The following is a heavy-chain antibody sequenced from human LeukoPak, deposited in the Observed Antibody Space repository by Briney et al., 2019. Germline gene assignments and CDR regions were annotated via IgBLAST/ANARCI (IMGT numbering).Heavy chain of an antibody. CDR3: ARGREYSSSWRVLELDFDY. V-gene: IGHV1-2*06. Sequence: ASVKVSCKASGYTFTGYYMHWVRQAPGQGLEWMGRINPNSGGTNYAQEFQGRVTMTRDTSISTAYMELSRLRSDDTAVYYCARGREYSSSWRVLELDFDYWGQGTLVTVSS. D-gene: IGHD6-13*01. J-gene: IGHJ4*02. CDR1: GYTFTGYY. CDR2: INPNSGGT.